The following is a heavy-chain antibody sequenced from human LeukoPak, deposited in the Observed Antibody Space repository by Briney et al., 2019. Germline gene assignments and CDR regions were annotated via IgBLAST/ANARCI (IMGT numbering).Heavy chain of an antibody. CDR1: SYAFTSHG. CDR3: ARDGRRGEDYDILTGYYAFDY. J-gene: IGHJ4*02. CDR2: IIPIFGTA. D-gene: IGHD3-9*01. Sequence: SVKVSCKASSYAFTSHGISWVRQAPGQGLEWMGGIIPIFGTANYAQKFQGRVTITADESTSAAYMELSSLRSEDTAVYYCARDGRRGEDYDILTGYYAFDYWGQGTLVTVSS. V-gene: IGHV1-69*13.